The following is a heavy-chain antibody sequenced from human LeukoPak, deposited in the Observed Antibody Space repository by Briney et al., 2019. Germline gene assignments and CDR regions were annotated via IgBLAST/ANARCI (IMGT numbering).Heavy chain of an antibody. CDR3: ARGYSSGWFDY. CDR1: GGSISSYY. CDR2: IYYSGST. J-gene: IGHJ4*02. Sequence: SETLSLTSTVSGGSISSYYWSWIRQPPGKGLEWIGYIYYSGSTNYNPSLKSRVTISVDTSKNQFSLKLNSVTAADTAVYYCARGYSSGWFDYWGQGTLVTVSS. D-gene: IGHD6-19*01. V-gene: IGHV4-59*01.